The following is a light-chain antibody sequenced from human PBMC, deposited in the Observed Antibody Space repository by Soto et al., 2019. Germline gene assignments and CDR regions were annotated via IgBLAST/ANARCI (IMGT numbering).Light chain of an antibody. Sequence: QSGRTQPPSASGSPGQSVTISCTGTKSDIGVYDFVSWYQHHPGKAPRLIIYEAVQRPSGVPDRFSGSKSGNTASLTVSGLQAADEADYFCKSYAGSNTYVFGSGTKVTVL. CDR3: KSYAGSNTYV. CDR1: KSDIGVYDF. V-gene: IGLV2-8*01. J-gene: IGLJ1*01. CDR2: EAV.